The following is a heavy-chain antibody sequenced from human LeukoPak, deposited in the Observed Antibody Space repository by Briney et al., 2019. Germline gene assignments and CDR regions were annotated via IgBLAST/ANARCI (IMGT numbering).Heavy chain of an antibody. Sequence: PGGSLRLSCAASGFTFSSYGMHWVRQAPGKGLEWVAVISYDGSNKYYADSVKGRFTISRDNAKNSLYLQMNSLRAEDTALYYCARGVGGFFSTYNWFDPWGQGTLVTVSS. V-gene: IGHV3-30*03. J-gene: IGHJ5*02. D-gene: IGHD2-15*01. CDR2: ISYDGSNK. CDR1: GFTFSSYG. CDR3: ARGVGGFFSTYNWFDP.